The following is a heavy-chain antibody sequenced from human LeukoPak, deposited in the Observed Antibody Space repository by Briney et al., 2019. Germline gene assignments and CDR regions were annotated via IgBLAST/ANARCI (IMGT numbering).Heavy chain of an antibody. V-gene: IGHV1-8*01. CDR1: GYTFTSYD. D-gene: IGHD6-19*01. Sequence: ASVKVSCKASGYTFTSYDINWVRQAPGQGLEWMGWMNPNSGNTGYAQKFQGRVTMTRNTSISTAYMELSSLRSEDTAVYYCARGGTAVAGTGVDYWGQGTLVTVSS. CDR2: MNPNSGNT. J-gene: IGHJ4*02. CDR3: ARGGTAVAGTGVDY.